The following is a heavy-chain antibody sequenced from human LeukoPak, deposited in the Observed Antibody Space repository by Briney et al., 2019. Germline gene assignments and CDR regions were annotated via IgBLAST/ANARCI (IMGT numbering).Heavy chain of an antibody. D-gene: IGHD6-13*01. J-gene: IGHJ5*02. V-gene: IGHV1-69*04. CDR1: GGTFISYA. CDR2: IIPILGIA. Sequence: GASVKVSCKASGGTFISYAISWVRQAPGQGLEWMGRIIPILGIANYAQKFQGRVTITADKSTSTAYMELSSLRSEDTAVYYCARAGHYSSSWYYWFDPWGQGTLVTVSS. CDR3: ARAGHYSSSWYYWFDP.